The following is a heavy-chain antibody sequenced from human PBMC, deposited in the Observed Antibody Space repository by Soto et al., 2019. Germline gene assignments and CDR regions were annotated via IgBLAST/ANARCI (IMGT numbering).Heavy chain of an antibody. Sequence: RGSLLLSCSSSVFTFSIYAMHWVRQAPGKGLEYVSAISSNGGSTYYADSVKGRFTISRDNSKNTLYLQMSSLRAEDTAVYYCVKDVGGYSGYDYDDYWGQGTLVTVSS. D-gene: IGHD5-12*01. CDR3: VKDVGGYSGYDYDDY. CDR2: ISSNGGST. CDR1: VFTFSIYA. J-gene: IGHJ4*02. V-gene: IGHV3-64D*06.